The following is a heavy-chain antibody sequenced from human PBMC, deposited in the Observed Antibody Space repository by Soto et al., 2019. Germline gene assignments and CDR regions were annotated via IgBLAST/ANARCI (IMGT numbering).Heavy chain of an antibody. D-gene: IGHD2-21*02. J-gene: IGHJ4*02. CDR2: ISSSGGST. Sequence: EVQLLESGGGLVQPGGSLRLSCAASGFTFGSYAMSWGRQAPGKGLEWVSAISSSGGSTYYADSVKGRITISRDNSKNTLYLQMNSLRAEDTAVYYGAKVGMVTRMEFDYWGQGTLVTVSS. V-gene: IGHV3-23*01. CDR1: GFTFGSYA. CDR3: AKVGMVTRMEFDY.